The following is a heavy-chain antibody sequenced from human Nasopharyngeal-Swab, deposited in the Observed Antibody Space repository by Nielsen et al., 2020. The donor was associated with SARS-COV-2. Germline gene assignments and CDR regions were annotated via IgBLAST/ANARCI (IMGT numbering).Heavy chain of an antibody. CDR1: GYSFTSYW. CDR3: ARPRATYSSGWYYFDY. J-gene: IGHJ4*02. Sequence: GESLKISCKGSGYSFTSYWIGWVRQMPGKGLEWMGIIYPGDSDTRYSPSFQGQVTISADKSISTAYLQWSSLKASDTAMYYCARPRATYSSGWYYFDYWGQGTLVTVSS. V-gene: IGHV5-51*01. D-gene: IGHD6-19*01. CDR2: IYPGDSDT.